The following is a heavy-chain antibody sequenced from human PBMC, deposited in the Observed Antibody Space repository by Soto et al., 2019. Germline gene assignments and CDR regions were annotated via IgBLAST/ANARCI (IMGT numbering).Heavy chain of an antibody. J-gene: IGHJ4*02. CDR3: ARESELYEIGLSDY. V-gene: IGHV1-69*08. CDR1: GGTFSSYT. Sequence: QVQLVQSGAEVKKPGSSVKVSCKASGGTFSSYTISWVRQAPGQGLEWMGRIIPILGIANYAQKFQGRVTITADKSTSTAYMELSSLRSEDTAVYYCARESELYEIGLSDYWGQGTLVTVSS. CDR2: IIPILGIA. D-gene: IGHD2-15*01.